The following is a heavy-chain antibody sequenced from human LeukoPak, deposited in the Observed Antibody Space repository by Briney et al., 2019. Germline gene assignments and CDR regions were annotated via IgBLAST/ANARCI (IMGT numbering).Heavy chain of an antibody. CDR2: IYYSGST. J-gene: IGHJ4*02. D-gene: IGHD5-18*01. V-gene: IGHV4-59*01. CDR3: ARDSVDTAMGLDY. Sequence: SETLSLTCTVSGGSINSYYWSWIRQPPGKGLEWIGYIYYSGSTNYNPSLKSRVTISVDTSKNQFSLKLSSVTAADTAVYYCARDSVDTAMGLDYWGQGTLVTVSS. CDR1: GGSINSYY.